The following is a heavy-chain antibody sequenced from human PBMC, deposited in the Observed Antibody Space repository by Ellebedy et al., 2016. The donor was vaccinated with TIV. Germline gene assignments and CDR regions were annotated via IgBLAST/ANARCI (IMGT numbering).Heavy chain of an antibody. Sequence: GESLKISCAASGFTFSSDGIDWVRRAPGKGMEWVAAIGYDGSKPSYADSVKGRITFSRDNSKNTVDLQMNSLRAEDTAVYYCAKRAQISSHGLDIWGQGTMVTVSS. CDR1: GFTFSSDG. J-gene: IGHJ3*02. CDR3: AKRAQISSHGLDI. V-gene: IGHV3-30*02. D-gene: IGHD4-17*01. CDR2: IGYDGSKP.